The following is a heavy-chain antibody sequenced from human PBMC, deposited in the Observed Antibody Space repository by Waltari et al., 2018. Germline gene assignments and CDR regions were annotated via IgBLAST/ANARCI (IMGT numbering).Heavy chain of an antibody. J-gene: IGHJ6*02. Sequence: LEWVSYISSSSSTIYYADSVKGRFTISRDNAKNSLYLQMNSLRAEDTAVYYCAREGEPGGAAGPAEYYGMDVWGQGTTVTVSS. CDR3: AREGEPGGAAGPAEYYGMDV. V-gene: IGHV3-48*01. CDR2: ISSSSSTI. D-gene: IGHD3-16*01.